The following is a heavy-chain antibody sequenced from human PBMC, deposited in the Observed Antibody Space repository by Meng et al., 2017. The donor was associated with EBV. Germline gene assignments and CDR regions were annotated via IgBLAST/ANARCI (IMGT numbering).Heavy chain of an antibody. Sequence: QVQWVQSVAEVKKLGSSVKVSCKTAGGPFRYYAISWVRQAPGQGLEWLGGFLPRLGAPNYAQKFHGRVKITADESTSTHYMDLSSLRSEDTAIYYCASESGRGYTPDYWGQGTLVTVSS. J-gene: IGHJ4*02. D-gene: IGHD3-10*01. CDR2: FLPRLGAP. CDR1: GGPFRYYA. CDR3: ASESGRGYTPDY. V-gene: IGHV1-69*01.